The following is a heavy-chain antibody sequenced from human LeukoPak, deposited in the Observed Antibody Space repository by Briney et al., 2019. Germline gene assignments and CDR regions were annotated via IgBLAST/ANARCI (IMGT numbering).Heavy chain of an antibody. V-gene: IGHV3-30*04. Sequence: GGSLRLSCAASGFTFSSYAMHWVRQAPGKGLEWVAVISYDGSNKYYADSVKGRFTISRDNSKNTLYLQMNSLRAEDTAVYYCARAARQLVPDGWFDPWGQGTLVTVSS. D-gene: IGHD6-13*01. J-gene: IGHJ5*02. CDR3: ARAARQLVPDGWFDP. CDR1: GFTFSSYA. CDR2: ISYDGSNK.